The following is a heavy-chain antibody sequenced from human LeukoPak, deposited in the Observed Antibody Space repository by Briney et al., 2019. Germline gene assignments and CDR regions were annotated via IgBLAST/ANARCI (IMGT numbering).Heavy chain of an antibody. D-gene: IGHD3-10*01. J-gene: IGHJ6*03. V-gene: IGHV3-53*01. CDR3: ARVSDYYYYMDV. CDR2: IYSGGST. CDR1: GFTVSSNY. Sequence: GGSLRLSCAASGFTVSSNYMSWVRPAPGKGLEWVSVIYSGGSTYYADSVKGRFTISRDNSKNTLYLQMNSLRAEDTAVYYCARVSDYYYYMDVWGKGTTVTVSS.